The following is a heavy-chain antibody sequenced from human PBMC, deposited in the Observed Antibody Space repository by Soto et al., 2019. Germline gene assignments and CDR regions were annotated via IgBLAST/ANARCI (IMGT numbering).Heavy chain of an antibody. V-gene: IGHV4-34*01. J-gene: IGHJ5*01. CDR3: ARDRGGVSPSWFDS. Sequence: SETLSLTCAVYGGSFSGYYWSWIRQPPGKGLEWIGEINNSGSTDYNPSLKSRVTTSIDTSKNQISQKVTSVTAADTAVYYCARDRGGVSPSWFDSWGRGTLVTVSS. CDR1: GGSFSGYY. CDR2: INNSGST. D-gene: IGHD3-16*01.